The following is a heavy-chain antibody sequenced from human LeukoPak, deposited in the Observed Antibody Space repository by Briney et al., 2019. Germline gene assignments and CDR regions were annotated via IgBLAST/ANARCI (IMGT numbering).Heavy chain of an antibody. CDR1: GYTFTSYG. D-gene: IGHD3-22*01. CDR2: ISAYNGNT. J-gene: IGHJ6*02. Sequence: ASVKVSCKASGYTFTSYGISWVRQAPGQGLEWMGWISAYNGNTNYAQKLQGRVTMTTDTSTSTAYMELRSLRSDDTAVYYCAINYYDSSGYPNYYYYYGMDVWGQGTTVTVSS. V-gene: IGHV1-18*01. CDR3: AINYYDSSGYPNYYYYYGMDV.